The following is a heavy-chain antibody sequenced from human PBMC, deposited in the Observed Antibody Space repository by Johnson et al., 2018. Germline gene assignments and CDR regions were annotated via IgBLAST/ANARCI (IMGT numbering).Heavy chain of an antibody. CDR2: INSDGSIT. Sequence: VQLVESGGGLVQPGGSXRLSYAASGFTFTSHWMHWVRQGPGKGLVWVSRINSDGSITSYADSVKGRFTISRDNAKNTVYLQMNSPRAEDRAVYYCTRWFWGHAFDIWGHGTLVTVSS. D-gene: IGHD3-16*01. CDR3: TRWFWGHAFDI. V-gene: IGHV3-74*02. J-gene: IGHJ3*02. CDR1: GFTFTSHW.